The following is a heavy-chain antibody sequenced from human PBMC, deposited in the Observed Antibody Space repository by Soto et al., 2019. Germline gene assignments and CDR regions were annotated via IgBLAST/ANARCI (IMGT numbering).Heavy chain of an antibody. CDR3: ASIALSMPIDY. V-gene: IGHV4-34*01. Sequence: SETLSLTCAVYGGSFSGYYWSWIRQPPGKGLEWIGEINHSGSTNYNPSLKSRVTISVDTSKNQFSLKLSSVTAADTAVYYCASIALSMPIDYWGQGTLVTVSS. CDR1: GGSFSGYY. D-gene: IGHD2-2*01. CDR2: INHSGST. J-gene: IGHJ4*02.